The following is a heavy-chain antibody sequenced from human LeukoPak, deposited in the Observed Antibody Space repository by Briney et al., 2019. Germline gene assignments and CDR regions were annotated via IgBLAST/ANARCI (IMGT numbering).Heavy chain of an antibody. J-gene: IGHJ4*02. D-gene: IGHD3-10*01. CDR3: AKDYYYGSGSPYYVDK. V-gene: IGHV3-30*02. Sequence: QTGGSLRLSCAASGFAFSRYCMHWVRQAPGKGLEWVAFIRFDGSNKYLADSVKGRFTISRDNAKNTLSLQMNRLRVEDTAVYHCAKDYYYGSGSPYYVDKWGQGTLVTVSS. CDR2: IRFDGSNK. CDR1: GFAFSRYC.